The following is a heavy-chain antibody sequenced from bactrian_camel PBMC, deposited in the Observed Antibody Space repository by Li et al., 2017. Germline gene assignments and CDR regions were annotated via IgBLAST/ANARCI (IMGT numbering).Heavy chain of an antibody. CDR2: INTGGGAT. D-gene: IGHD6*01. Sequence: HVQLVESGGGLVQPGGSLRLSCAASGFTFSSYWMYWVRQAPGKGIEWVSTINTGGGATYYSDSLKGRFTISRDSAKNTVYLQTNGLKSEDTALYYCATYRSGSSGYWGQGTQVTVS. V-gene: IGHV3S1*01. CDR3: ATYRSGSSGY. CDR1: GFTFSSYW. J-gene: IGHJ6*01.